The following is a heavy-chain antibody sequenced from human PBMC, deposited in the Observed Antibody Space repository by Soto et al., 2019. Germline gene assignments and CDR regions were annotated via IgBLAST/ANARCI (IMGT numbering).Heavy chain of an antibody. CDR3: ARGALHLWEESLYRFSY. J-gene: IGHJ4*02. D-gene: IGHD3-16*02. V-gene: IGHV1-8*01. CDR2: MNPNSGNT. Sequence: QVQLVQSGAEVKKPGASVKVSCKASGYTFTSYDINWVRQATGQGLEWMGWMNPNSGNTGYAQKSKGRVTMTRNTSISTAYSELSSLRQEDKAVYYWARGALHLWEESLYRFSYGGQGTLDTVSS. CDR1: GYTFTSYD.